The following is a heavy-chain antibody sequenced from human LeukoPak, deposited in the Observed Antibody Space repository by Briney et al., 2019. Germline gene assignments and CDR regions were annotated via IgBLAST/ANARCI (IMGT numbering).Heavy chain of an antibody. CDR2: IIPIFGTA. CDR3: ASLENILTGYIPYYFDY. J-gene: IGHJ4*02. D-gene: IGHD3-9*01. Sequence: GASVKVSCKASGGTFISYAISWVRQAPGQGLEWMGGIIPIFGTANYAQKFQGRVTITADESTSTAYMELSSLRSEDTAVYYCASLENILTGYIPYYFDYWGQGTLVTVSS. CDR1: GGTFISYA. V-gene: IGHV1-69*13.